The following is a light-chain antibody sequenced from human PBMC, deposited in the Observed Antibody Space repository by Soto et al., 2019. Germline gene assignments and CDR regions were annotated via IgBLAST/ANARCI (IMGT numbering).Light chain of an antibody. CDR2: GAF. CDR3: KQYNNWPPIT. J-gene: IGKJ5*01. Sequence: EIVMTQSPAILSVSPGERATLSCRASQSVSNNLAWYQHKPGQAPRLLIYGAFTRASGIPARFSGSGSGIEFTRAISSLQSEDFAVFYCKQYNNWPPITFGQGLRLEIK. V-gene: IGKV3-15*01. CDR1: QSVSNN.